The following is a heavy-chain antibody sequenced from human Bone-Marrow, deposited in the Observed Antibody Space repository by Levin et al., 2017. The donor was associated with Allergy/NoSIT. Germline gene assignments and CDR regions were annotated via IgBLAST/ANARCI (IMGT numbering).Heavy chain of an antibody. CDR1: GVTVSNNY. CDR3: ARNVPVTANGY. Sequence: GESLKISCAASGVTVSNNYMSWVRQAPGKGLEWISLIYSGGRTDYADSVYGRFIISRDGSKNTLYLQMNSLRAEDTAMYYCARNVPVTANGYWGQGTLVTVSS. D-gene: IGHD2-21*02. V-gene: IGHV3-66*01. CDR2: IYSGGRT. J-gene: IGHJ4*02.